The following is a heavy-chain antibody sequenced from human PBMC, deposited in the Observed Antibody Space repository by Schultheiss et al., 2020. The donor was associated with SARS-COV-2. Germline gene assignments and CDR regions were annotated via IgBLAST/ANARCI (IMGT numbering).Heavy chain of an antibody. D-gene: IGHD2-15*01. CDR3: ARGGDIVVVVAPSSNYYYGMDV. V-gene: IGHV4-4*02. CDR1: GGSISSSNW. Sequence: SETLSLTCAVSGGSISSSNWWSWVRQPPGKGLEWIGEINHSGSTNYNPSLKSRVTISVDTSKNQFSLNLSSVTAADTAVYYCARGGDIVVVVAPSSNYYYGMDVWGQGTTVTVSS. J-gene: IGHJ6*02. CDR2: INHSGST.